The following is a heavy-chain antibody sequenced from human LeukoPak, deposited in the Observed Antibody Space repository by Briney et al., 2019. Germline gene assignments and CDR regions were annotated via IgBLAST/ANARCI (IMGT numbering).Heavy chain of an antibody. J-gene: IGHJ6*03. Sequence: PSETLSLTCTVSGASISSGSSYWGWIRQPPGKGLEWIGSRSSGGRTYYNPSLKSRVTMSVDTSKNQFSLKLTSVTAADTAVYYCARADSNSFYYYYYYMDVWGKGTTVTVSS. D-gene: IGHD6-6*01. V-gene: IGHV4-39*07. CDR2: RSSGGRT. CDR1: GASISSGSSY. CDR3: ARADSNSFYYYYYYMDV.